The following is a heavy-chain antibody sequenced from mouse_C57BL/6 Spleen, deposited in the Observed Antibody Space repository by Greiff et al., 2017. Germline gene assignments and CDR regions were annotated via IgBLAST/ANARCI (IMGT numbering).Heavy chain of an antibody. CDR2: ISSGGDYI. J-gene: IGHJ2*01. D-gene: IGHD4-1*01. Sequence: EVQLVESGEGLVKPGGSLKLSCAASGFTFSSYAMSWVRQTPEKRLEWVAYISSGGDYIYYADTVKGRFTISRDNARNTLYLQMSSLKSEDTAMYYCTRGNWDEGYFDYWGQGTTLTVSS. CDR1: GFTFSSYA. CDR3: TRGNWDEGYFDY. V-gene: IGHV5-9-1*02.